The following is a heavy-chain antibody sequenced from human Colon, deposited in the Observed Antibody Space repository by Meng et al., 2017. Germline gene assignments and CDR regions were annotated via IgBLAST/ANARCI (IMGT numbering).Heavy chain of an antibody. Sequence: QGQLPESGPGLVKPSGTLSLTCAVSGTSISRSNWWTWVRQAPGKGLEWIGEIYHIGSTNYNPSLKSRVTILVDESKNEFSLKLTSVTAADTAVYYCARENDSGNSYDHWGRGTLVTVSS. CDR2: IYHIGST. CDR1: GTSISRSNW. CDR3: ARENDSGNSYDH. J-gene: IGHJ4*02. D-gene: IGHD3-10*01. V-gene: IGHV4-4*02.